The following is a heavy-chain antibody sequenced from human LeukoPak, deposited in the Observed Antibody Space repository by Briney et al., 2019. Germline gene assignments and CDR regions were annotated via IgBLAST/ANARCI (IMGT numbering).Heavy chain of an antibody. Sequence: PSETLSLTCTVPGDSISSYYWSWLRQPPGKGLEWVGYIYYSGSTNYNPSLKSRVTISVDTSKNQFSLKLSSVTAADTAVYYCARVVDVLLWFGESSKSAFDIWGQGTMVTVSS. V-gene: IGHV4-59*01. CDR3: ARVVDVLLWFGESSKSAFDI. J-gene: IGHJ3*02. CDR2: IYYSGST. CDR1: GDSISSYY. D-gene: IGHD3-10*01.